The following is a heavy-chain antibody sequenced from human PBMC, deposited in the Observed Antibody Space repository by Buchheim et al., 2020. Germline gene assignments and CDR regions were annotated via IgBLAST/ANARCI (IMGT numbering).Heavy chain of an antibody. J-gene: IGHJ5*02. CDR1: GGSISSGSYY. D-gene: IGHD1-7*01. Sequence: QVQLQESGPGLVKPSQTLSLTCTVSGGSISSGSYYWSWIRQPAGKGLEWVGRIYTSGNTNYNPPLKSRVTISVDTSKNQFSLKLSSVTAADTAVYYCARHSGITGTTAWFDPWGQGTL. CDR3: ARHSGITGTTAWFDP. V-gene: IGHV4-61*02. CDR2: IYTSGNT.